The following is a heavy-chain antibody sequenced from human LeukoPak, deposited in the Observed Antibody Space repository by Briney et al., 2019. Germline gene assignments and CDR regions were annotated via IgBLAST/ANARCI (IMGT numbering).Heavy chain of an antibody. CDR3: GSGQWLVGVFY. D-gene: IGHD6-19*01. CDR2: INPNSGVT. J-gene: IGHJ4*02. Sequence: ASVKVSCKASGHTFTGYYMHWVRQALGQGLEWLGWINPNSGVTNYAQKFQGRITMTRDTSITTAYMELSSLTSDDTAVYYCGSGQWLVGVFYWGQGTLVTVSS. CDR1: GHTFTGYY. V-gene: IGHV1-2*02.